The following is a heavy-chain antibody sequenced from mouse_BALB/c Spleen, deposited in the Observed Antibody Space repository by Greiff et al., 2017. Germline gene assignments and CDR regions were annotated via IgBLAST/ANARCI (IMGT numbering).Heavy chain of an antibody. D-gene: IGHD1-1*02. J-gene: IGHJ4*01. CDR3: ARGRWDYAMDY. V-gene: IGHV1-7*01. CDR2: INPSTGYT. Sequence: VQLVESGAELAKPGASVKMSCKASGYTFTSYWMHWVKQRPGQGLEWIGYINPSTGYTEYNQKFKDKATLTADKSSSTAYMQLSSLTSEDSAVYYCARGRWDYAMDYWGQGTSVTVSS. CDR1: GYTFTSYW.